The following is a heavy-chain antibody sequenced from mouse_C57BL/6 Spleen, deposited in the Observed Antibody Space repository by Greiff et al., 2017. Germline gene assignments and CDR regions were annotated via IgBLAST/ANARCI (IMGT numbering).Heavy chain of an antibody. CDR1: GYSITSGYD. V-gene: IGHV3-1*01. D-gene: IGHD2-3*01. CDR2: ISYSGST. J-gene: IGHJ3*01. Sequence: VQLKESGPGMVKPSQSLSLTCTVTGYSITSGYDWHWIRHFPGNKLEWMGYISYSGSTNYNPSLKSRISITHDTSKNHFFLKLNSVTTEDTATXYCSRGDDGYYPAYWGQGTLVTVSA. CDR3: SRGDDGYYPAY.